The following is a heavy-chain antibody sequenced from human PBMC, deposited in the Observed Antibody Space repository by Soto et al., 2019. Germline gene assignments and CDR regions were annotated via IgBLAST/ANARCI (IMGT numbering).Heavy chain of an antibody. D-gene: IGHD3-22*01. Sequence: QVKLVQSGTEVKKPGASMKVSCKASGYSFGTSGISWVRQAPGQGLEWMGWISAYNGNTNYEQKLQGRATMTTDTPTNTAYLELRSLRSDDTAVYYCARAGQHYDSSGYANWGQGTLVTVSS. V-gene: IGHV1-18*01. J-gene: IGHJ4*02. CDR3: ARAGQHYDSSGYAN. CDR2: ISAYNGNT. CDR1: GYSFGTSG.